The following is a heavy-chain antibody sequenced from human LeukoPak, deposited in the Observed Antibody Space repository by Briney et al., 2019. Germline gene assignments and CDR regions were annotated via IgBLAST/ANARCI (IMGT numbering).Heavy chain of an antibody. J-gene: IGHJ4*02. V-gene: IGHV1-58*01. Sequence: SVKVSCKASGFTFTSSAVQWVRQARGQRLEWIGWIVVGSGNTNYAQKFQERVTITRDMSTSTAYMELSSLRSEDTAVYYCAAAHRNYDFWSGPDYWGQGTLVTVSS. D-gene: IGHD3-3*01. CDR1: GFTFTSSA. CDR3: AAAHRNYDFWSGPDY. CDR2: IVVGSGNT.